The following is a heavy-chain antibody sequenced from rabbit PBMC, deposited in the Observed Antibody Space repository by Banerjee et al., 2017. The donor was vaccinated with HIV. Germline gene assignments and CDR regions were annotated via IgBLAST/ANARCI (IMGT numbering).Heavy chain of an antibody. CDR3: VRAAGYGGYGFATGFDL. CDR2: IYTGSSGST. V-gene: IGHV1S45*01. J-gene: IGHJ4*01. Sequence: QEQLVESGGGLVTLGGSLKLSCKASGIDFSGYWICWVRQAPGKGLEWIACIYTGSSGSTYYASWAKGRFTISKTSSTTVTLQMTSLTAADTATYFCVRAAGYGGYGFATGFDLWGQGTLVTVS. CDR1: GIDFSGYW. D-gene: IGHD6-1*01.